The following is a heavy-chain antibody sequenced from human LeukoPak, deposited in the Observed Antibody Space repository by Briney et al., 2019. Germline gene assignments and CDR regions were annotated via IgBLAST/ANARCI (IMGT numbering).Heavy chain of an antibody. Sequence: PAETLCLTCTVSGDSISSYYWSWIRQPPGKGLEWIGYIYYSGTTTYNPSLKSRVTISVDTSKNQFSLKLSSVTAADTAVYYCATRPPNEISGYLDNWGQGTLVTVSS. CDR3: ATRPPNEISGYLDN. CDR2: IYYSGTT. V-gene: IGHV4-59*01. CDR1: GDSISSYY. D-gene: IGHD3-22*01. J-gene: IGHJ1*01.